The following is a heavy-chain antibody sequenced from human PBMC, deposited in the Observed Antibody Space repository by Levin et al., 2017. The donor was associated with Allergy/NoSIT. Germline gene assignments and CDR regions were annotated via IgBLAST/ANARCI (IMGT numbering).Heavy chain of an antibody. Sequence: PGGSLRLSCKGSGYSFTSYWIGWVRQMPGKGLEWMGIIYPGDSDTRYSPSFQGQVTISADKSISTAYLQWSSLKASDTAMYYCARLGMRPPSDYGDLDYWGQGTLVTVSS. CDR3: ARLGMRPPSDYGDLDY. V-gene: IGHV5-51*01. CDR2: IYPGDSDT. J-gene: IGHJ4*02. CDR1: GYSFTSYW. D-gene: IGHD4-17*01.